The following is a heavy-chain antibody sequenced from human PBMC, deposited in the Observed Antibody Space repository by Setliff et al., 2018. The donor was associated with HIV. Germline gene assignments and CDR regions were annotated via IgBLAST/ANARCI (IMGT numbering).Heavy chain of an antibody. CDR3: AREVVVVVATTDAFDI. CDR1: GFTFSDYW. Sequence: GGSLRLSCAASGFTFSDYWMTWFRQAPGKGLDWVANINQDGSAKYYVDSVKCRFAISRDNAQNSLYLQMNSLRAEDTAVYYCAREVVVVVATTDAFDIWGQGTMVTVSS. D-gene: IGHD2-15*01. V-gene: IGHV3-7*03. J-gene: IGHJ3*02. CDR2: INQDGSAK.